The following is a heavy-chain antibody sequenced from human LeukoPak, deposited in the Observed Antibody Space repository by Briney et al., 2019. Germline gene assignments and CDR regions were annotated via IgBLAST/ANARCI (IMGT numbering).Heavy chain of an antibody. CDR1: GGSISSSSYY. J-gene: IGHJ4*02. CDR3: ARDLGAWSFFDY. D-gene: IGHD3-16*01. Sequence: SETLSLTCTVSGGSISSSSYYWGWIRQPPGKGLEWIGSIYYSGSTYYNPSLKSRVTISVDTSKNQFSLKLSSVTAADTAVYYCARDLGAWSFFDYWGQGTLVTVSS. CDR2: IYYSGST. V-gene: IGHV4-39*07.